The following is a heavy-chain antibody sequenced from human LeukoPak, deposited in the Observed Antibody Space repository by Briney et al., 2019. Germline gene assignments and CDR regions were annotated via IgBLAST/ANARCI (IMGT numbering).Heavy chain of an antibody. D-gene: IGHD3-3*01. V-gene: IGHV3-53*01. J-gene: IGHJ4*02. Sequence: GGSLRLSCPASGFTVSSNYMSWVGQAPGKGLEWVSVIYSGGSTYYADSVKGRFTISRDNSKNTLYLQMNSLRAEDTAVYYCARESYDFGYWGQGTLVTVSS. CDR2: IYSGGST. CDR1: GFTVSSNY. CDR3: ARESYDFGY.